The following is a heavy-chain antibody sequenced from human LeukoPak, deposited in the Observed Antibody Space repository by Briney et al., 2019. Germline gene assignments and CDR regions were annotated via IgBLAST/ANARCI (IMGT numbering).Heavy chain of an antibody. Sequence: PGGSLRLSCAASGFTFSSYGMHWVRQAPGKGLEWVAFIRYDGSNKYYADSVKGRFTISRDNSKNTLYLQMNSLRAEDTAVYYCAKDAVASQNTLFDYWGQGTLVTVSS. D-gene: IGHD5-12*01. CDR2: IRYDGSNK. CDR3: AKDAVASQNTLFDY. J-gene: IGHJ4*02. V-gene: IGHV3-30*02. CDR1: GFTFSSYG.